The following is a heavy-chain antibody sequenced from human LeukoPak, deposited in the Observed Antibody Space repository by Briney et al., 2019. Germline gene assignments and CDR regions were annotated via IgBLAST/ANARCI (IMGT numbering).Heavy chain of an antibody. V-gene: IGHV3-48*01. D-gene: IGHD3-10*01. CDR2: ISSSSSTI. CDR1: GFTLSSCS. J-gene: IGHJ3*02. CDR3: ATHSGTPGGGDTFDI. Sequence: GGSLRLSCAASGFTLSSCSMNWVRQAPGKGLEWVSHISSSSSTIYYADSVKGRFTISRDNAKNSLYLQMNSLRAEDTAVYYCATHSGTPGGGDTFDIWGQGAMVTVSS.